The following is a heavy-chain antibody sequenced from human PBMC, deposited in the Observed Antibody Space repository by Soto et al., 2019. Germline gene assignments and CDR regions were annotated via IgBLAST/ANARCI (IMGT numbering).Heavy chain of an antibody. J-gene: IGHJ3*02. D-gene: IGHD3-10*01. CDR3: ARAPSTLARGAFDI. Sequence: GGSLRLSCAASGLPLSGYGMDSVRPTPGKGLEYVSGISSNGVGTNYANSVKGRFTISRDNSKNTLHLQMNSLRAEDTAVYYCARAPSTLARGAFDIWGQGTMVTVSS. CDR2: ISSNGVGT. CDR1: GLPLSGYG. V-gene: IGHV3-64*04.